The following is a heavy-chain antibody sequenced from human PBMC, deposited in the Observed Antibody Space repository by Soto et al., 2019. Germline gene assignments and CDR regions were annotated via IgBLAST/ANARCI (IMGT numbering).Heavy chain of an antibody. Sequence: ASVKVSCKASGYTFTSYGISWVRQAPGQGLEWMGWISAYNGNTNYAQKLQGRVTMTTDTSTSTAYMELRSLRSDDTAVYYCATLATFTNSGGSDFWGQGALVTVSS. CDR2: ISAYNGNT. V-gene: IGHV1-18*04. D-gene: IGHD3-10*01. CDR3: ATLATFTNSGGSDF. CDR1: GYTFTSYG. J-gene: IGHJ4*02.